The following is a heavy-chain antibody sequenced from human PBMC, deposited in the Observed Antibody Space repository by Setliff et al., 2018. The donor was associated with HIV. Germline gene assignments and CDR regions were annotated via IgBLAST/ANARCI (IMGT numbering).Heavy chain of an antibody. V-gene: IGHV4-39*01. CDR1: GGSFTSRSYY. CDR2: IFYSGIT. CDR3: ARSKTFYDFWGGYYTHGAFKI. D-gene: IGHD3-3*01. Sequence: LSLTCTVSGGSFTSRSYYWGWIRQPPGKGLEWIGSIFYSGITYYNPSLKSRVTISVDTSKNQLSLNLTSVTAADTAVYYCARSKTFYDFWGGYYTHGAFKIWGLGTMVTVSS. J-gene: IGHJ3*02.